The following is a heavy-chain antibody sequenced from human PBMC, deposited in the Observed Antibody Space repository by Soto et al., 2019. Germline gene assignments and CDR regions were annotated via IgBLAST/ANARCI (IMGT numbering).Heavy chain of an antibody. CDR3: ARWDYGYYARFDY. CDR1: GYTFTVQD. V-gene: IGHV1-8*01. D-gene: IGHD4-17*01. J-gene: IGHJ4*02. CDR2: MNPNSGNT. Sequence: QVQLVQSGAEVKKSGPSVKVSCKASGYTFTVQDINWVRQATEQGLEWMGWMNPNSGNTGYAQKFQGRVTMTRNTSISTAYMELSSLRSEDTAVYYCARWDYGYYARFDYWGQGTLVTVSS.